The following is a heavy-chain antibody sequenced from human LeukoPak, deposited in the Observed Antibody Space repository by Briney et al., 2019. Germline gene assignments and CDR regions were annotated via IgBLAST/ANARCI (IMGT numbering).Heavy chain of an antibody. J-gene: IGHJ4*02. CDR2: IWYDGSNT. CDR3: ARHPYYDFWSGYYGHFDY. CDR1: GFTFSNYG. D-gene: IGHD3-3*01. Sequence: GGSLRLSCAASGFTFSNYGMHWVRQAPGKGLEWVAVIWYDGSNTYYADSVKGRFTISRDNSKKKMFLQMNSLRAEDTAVYYCARHPYYDFWSGYYGHFDYWGQGTLVTVSS. V-gene: IGHV3-33*01.